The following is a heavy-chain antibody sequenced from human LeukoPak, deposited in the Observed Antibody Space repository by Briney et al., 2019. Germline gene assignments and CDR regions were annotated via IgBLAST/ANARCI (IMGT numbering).Heavy chain of an antibody. CDR3: AKARSINWKEGAFDI. Sequence: GGSLRLSCAASGFTFNDYVMRWVRQAPGKGLEWVSGISARSEKTYYADSVKGRFTISRDNSKNTLYLQMNSLRAEDTAVYYCAKARSINWKEGAFDIWGQGTMVTVSS. D-gene: IGHD1-20*01. CDR1: GFTFNDYV. V-gene: IGHV3-23*01. J-gene: IGHJ3*02. CDR2: ISARSEKT.